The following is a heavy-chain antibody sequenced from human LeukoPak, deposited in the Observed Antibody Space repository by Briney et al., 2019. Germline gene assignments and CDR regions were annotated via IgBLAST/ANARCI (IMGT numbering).Heavy chain of an antibody. CDR3: AGNGQSGYGGDYFDY. V-gene: IGHV1-46*01. CDR2: ISPGGSST. Sequence: ASVKVSCKASGYTFTTYYMHWVRQAPGQGLEWMGMISPGGSSTSYAQKFQGRVTMTRDMSTSTVHMELSSLRSEDTAVYYCAGNGQSGYGGDYFDYWGQGTLVTVSS. D-gene: IGHD5-12*01. J-gene: IGHJ4*02. CDR1: GYTFTTYY.